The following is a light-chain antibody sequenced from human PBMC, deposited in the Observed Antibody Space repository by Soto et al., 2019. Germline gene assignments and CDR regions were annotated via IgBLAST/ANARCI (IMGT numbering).Light chain of an antibody. V-gene: IGKV1-27*01. CDR3: QNYNGAPWT. J-gene: IGKJ1*01. CDR2: AAS. CDR1: QDIYTY. Sequence: DLQLTQSPSSLSASVGDRVTITCRASQDIYTYLVWYQQKPGTVPKLLIFAASTLQSGVPSRFSGSGSGTDFTLTISSLQPEDVATYYCQNYNGAPWTFGQGTKVEIK.